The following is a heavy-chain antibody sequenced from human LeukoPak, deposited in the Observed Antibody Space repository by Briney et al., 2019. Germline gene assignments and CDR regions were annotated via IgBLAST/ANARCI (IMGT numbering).Heavy chain of an antibody. CDR3: ARVRQLVRNWFDP. Sequence: ASVKVSCKASRYTFTGYYMHWVRQAPGQGLEWMGWINPNSGGTNYAQKFQGRVTMTRDTSISTAYMELSRLRSDDTAVYYCARVRQLVRNWFDPWGQRTLVTVSS. V-gene: IGHV1-2*02. D-gene: IGHD6-6*01. J-gene: IGHJ5*02. CDR1: RYTFTGYY. CDR2: INPNSGGT.